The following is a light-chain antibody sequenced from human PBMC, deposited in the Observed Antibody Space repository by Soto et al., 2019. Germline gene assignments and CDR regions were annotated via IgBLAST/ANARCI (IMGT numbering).Light chain of an antibody. Sequence: EIVMTQSPATLSVSPGERATLSCRASQSVSSNLAWYQQKPGQAPSLLIYGASTRATGIPARFSGSGSGTEFTLNISSLQSEDFASSLCQQYNIWSPDRTFGQGTKVELK. CDR2: GAS. CDR3: QQYNIWSPDRT. CDR1: QSVSSN. J-gene: IGKJ1*01. V-gene: IGKV3-15*01.